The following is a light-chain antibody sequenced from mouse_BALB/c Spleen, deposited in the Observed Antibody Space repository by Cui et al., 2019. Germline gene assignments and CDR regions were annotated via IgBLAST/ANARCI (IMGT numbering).Light chain of an antibody. J-gene: IGKJ2*01. CDR2: LTS. Sequence: QIVLTQSPALMSASPGEKVTMTCSAGSSVSYMYWYQQKPRSSPKPWIYLTSNLASGVPARFSGSGSGTSYSLTISSMEAEDAATYYCQQWSSNPYTFGGGTKLEIK. V-gene: IGKV4-68*01. CDR3: QQWSSNPYT. CDR1: SSVSY.